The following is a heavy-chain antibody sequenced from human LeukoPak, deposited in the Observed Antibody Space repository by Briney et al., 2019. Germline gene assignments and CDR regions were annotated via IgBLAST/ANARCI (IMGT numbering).Heavy chain of an antibody. Sequence: GGSLRLSCASSGFTFSSYTMNWVRQAPGKGLEWVSSITRDTSYIYYADSVMGRFTISRDNAKNSLYLQMNSLRAEDTAVYYCARHRSCDYWGQGTLVTVSS. CDR2: ITRDTSYI. CDR3: ARHRSCDY. CDR1: GFTFSSYT. J-gene: IGHJ4*02. V-gene: IGHV3-21*01.